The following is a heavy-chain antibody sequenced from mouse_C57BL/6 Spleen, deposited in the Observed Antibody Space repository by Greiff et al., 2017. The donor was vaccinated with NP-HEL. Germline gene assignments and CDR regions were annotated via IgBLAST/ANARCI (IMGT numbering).Heavy chain of an antibody. CDR1: GYTFTSYG. CDR3: ARTREVVATEEYFDY. D-gene: IGHD1-1*01. CDR2: IYPRSGNT. J-gene: IGHJ2*01. V-gene: IGHV1-81*01. Sequence: QVQLKESGAELARPGASVKLSCKASGYTFTSYGISWVKQRTGQGLEWIGEIYPRSGNTYYNEKFKGKATLTADKSSSTAYMELRSLASEDSAVYFCARTREVVATEEYFDYWGQGTTLTVSS.